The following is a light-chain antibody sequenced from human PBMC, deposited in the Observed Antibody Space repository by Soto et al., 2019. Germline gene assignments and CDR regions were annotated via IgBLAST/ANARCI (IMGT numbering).Light chain of an antibody. J-gene: IGKJ1*01. CDR3: QQYKDYWT. CDR2: ETS. CDR1: QSIIRW. V-gene: IGKV1-5*03. Sequence: DVQMTQSPSTLSASVGDRVTITCRASQSIIRWLAWYQQKPGKAPKLLIYETSALADGVPSRFTGSGSGTEFSLTITSLQPDDFATYNCQQYKDYWTFXQGTKVDIK.